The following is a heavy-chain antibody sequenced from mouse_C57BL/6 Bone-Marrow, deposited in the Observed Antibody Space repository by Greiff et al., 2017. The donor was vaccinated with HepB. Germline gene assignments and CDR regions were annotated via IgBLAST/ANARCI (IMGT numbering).Heavy chain of an antibody. V-gene: IGHV1-53*01. CDR2: INPSNGGT. Sequence: VKLKQPGTELVKPGASVKLSCKASGYTFTSYWMHWVKQRPGQGLEWIGNINPSNGGTNYNEKFKSKATLTVGKSSSTAYMQLSSLTSEDSAVYYCAREIRYYYGSSYNWYFDVWGTGTTVTVSS. D-gene: IGHD1-1*01. CDR3: AREIRYYYGSSYNWYFDV. CDR1: GYTFTSYW. J-gene: IGHJ1*03.